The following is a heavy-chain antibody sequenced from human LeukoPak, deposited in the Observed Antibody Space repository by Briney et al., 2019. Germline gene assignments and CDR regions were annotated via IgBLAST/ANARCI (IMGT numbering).Heavy chain of an antibody. Sequence: SETLSLTCAVYGGSFSGYYWSWIRQPPGKGLEWIGEINDSGSTSCSPSLKSRVSISVDTSKNQFSLKLSSVTAADTAVYYCARVIDYDISGYYLGYWGQGTRVTVSS. J-gene: IGHJ4*02. CDR1: GGSFSGYY. D-gene: IGHD3-22*01. CDR3: ARVIDYDISGYYLGY. V-gene: IGHV4-34*01. CDR2: INDSGST.